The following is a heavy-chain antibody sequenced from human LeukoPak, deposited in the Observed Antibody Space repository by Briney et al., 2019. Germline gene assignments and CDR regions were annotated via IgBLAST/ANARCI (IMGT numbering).Heavy chain of an antibody. D-gene: IGHD6-13*01. CDR2: LSGSGGST. J-gene: IGHJ5*02. CDR3: AKNAAAAGVNWFDP. Sequence: PGGSLRLSCAASGFTFSSYAMSWVRQAPGKGLEWVSALSGSGGSTDYADSVKGRFTISRDNSENTLYLQMNSLRAEDTAVYYCAKNAAAAGVNWFDPWGQGTLVTVSS. V-gene: IGHV3-23*01. CDR1: GFTFSSYA.